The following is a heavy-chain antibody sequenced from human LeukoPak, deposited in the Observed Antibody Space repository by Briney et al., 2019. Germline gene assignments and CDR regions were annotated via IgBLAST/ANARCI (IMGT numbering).Heavy chain of an antibody. Sequence: APVTVSCKASGYTFTSYDINWVRQATGQGLEWMGWMNPNSGNTGYAQKFQGRVTITRNTSISTAYMELSSLRSDDTAVFYATYSVNYGPWFPDYWGQGTLVTVSS. J-gene: IGHJ4*02. CDR1: GYTFTSYD. CDR2: MNPNSGNT. V-gene: IGHV1-8*01. D-gene: IGHD1-26*01. CDR3: TYSVNYGPWFPDY.